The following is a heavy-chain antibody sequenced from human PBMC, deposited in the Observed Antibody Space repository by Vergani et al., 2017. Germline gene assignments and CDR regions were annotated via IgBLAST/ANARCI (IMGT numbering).Heavy chain of an antibody. Sequence: QVQLVQSGDEVKKPGSSVKVSCKASGGTLSSYAISWVRQAPGQGLEWMGRIIPILGIANYAQKFQGRATITADKSTSTAYMVLSSLRSADTAVYYWARAEDSSGPTRAFDIWGQGTMVTVSS. CDR2: IIPILGIA. CDR1: GGTLSSYA. CDR3: ARAEDSSGPTRAFDI. J-gene: IGHJ3*02. D-gene: IGHD3-22*01. V-gene: IGHV1-69*04.